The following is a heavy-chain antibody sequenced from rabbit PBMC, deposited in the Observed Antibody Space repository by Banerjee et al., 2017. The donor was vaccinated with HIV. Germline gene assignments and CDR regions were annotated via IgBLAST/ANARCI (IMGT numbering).Heavy chain of an antibody. D-gene: IGHD4-2*01. CDR3: ARRSAGDEYVMNGYVFKL. J-gene: IGHJ4*01. Sequence: QSLEESGGGLVQPEGSLTLTCTASGFSFSNNYYMCWVRQAPGKGLEWIACIYAGSSGDTYYASWAKGRFTVSKTSSTTVTLQMTSLTAADTATYFCARRSAGDEYVMNGYVFKLWGQGTLVTVS. V-gene: IGHV1S40*01. CDR2: IYAGSSGDT. CDR1: GFSFSNNYY.